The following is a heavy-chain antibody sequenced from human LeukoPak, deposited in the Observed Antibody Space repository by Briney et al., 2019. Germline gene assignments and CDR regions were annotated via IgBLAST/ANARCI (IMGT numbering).Heavy chain of an antibody. V-gene: IGHV4-39*02. Sequence: SETLSLTCTVSGGSISSTSYYWGWIRQPPGKGLEWIGSMYYSGHTYYNPSLKSRVTISVDTSKNQFSLKLSSVTAADTAVYYCARESPISENFDYWGQGTLVTVSS. CDR3: ARESPISENFDY. CDR2: MYYSGHT. D-gene: IGHD1-14*01. J-gene: IGHJ4*02. CDR1: GGSISSTSYY.